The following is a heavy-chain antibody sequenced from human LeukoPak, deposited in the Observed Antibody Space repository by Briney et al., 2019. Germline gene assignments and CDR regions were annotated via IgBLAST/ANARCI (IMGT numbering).Heavy chain of an antibody. V-gene: IGHV1-2*02. J-gene: IGHJ5*02. CDR1: GYTFSAHF. CDR3: ARDQMTTVTNKFSGWFDP. D-gene: IGHD4-17*01. Sequence: ASLKVSSKAPGYTFSAHFIHWGRHSPGQGGEWMWYVNTNTVATNYAQKLQGRVTMIRDISISNAYMELSSLTSDDAAVYYCARDQMTTVTNKFSGWFDPWGQGTMVTVSS. CDR2: VNTNTVAT.